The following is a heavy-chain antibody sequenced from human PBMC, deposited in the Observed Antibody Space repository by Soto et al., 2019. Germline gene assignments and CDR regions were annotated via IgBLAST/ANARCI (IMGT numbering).Heavy chain of an antibody. D-gene: IGHD3-3*01. V-gene: IGHV1-69*02. CDR3: ARGSIFGVVTFDY. J-gene: IGHJ4*02. CDR1: GGTFSSYT. CDR2: IIPILGIA. Sequence: SVKVSCKASGGTFSSYTISWVRQAPGQGLEWMGRIIPILGIANYAQKFQGRVTITADKSTSTAYMELSSLRSEDTAVYYCARGSIFGVVTFDYWGQGTLVTVSS.